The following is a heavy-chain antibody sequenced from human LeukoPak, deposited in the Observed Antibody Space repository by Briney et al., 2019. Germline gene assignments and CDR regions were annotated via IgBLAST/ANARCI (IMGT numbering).Heavy chain of an antibody. J-gene: IGHJ4*02. Sequence: ASVKVSCKVSGYTLTELSMHWVRQAPGKGLEWMGGFDPEDGEIIYAQKFQGRVTMTEDTSTDTAYMELSSLTSEDTAVYYCAREAPGYCSGDSCYSQAFFDYWGQGTLVTVSS. V-gene: IGHV1-24*01. D-gene: IGHD2-15*01. CDR1: GYTLTELS. CDR2: FDPEDGEI. CDR3: AREAPGYCSGDSCYSQAFFDY.